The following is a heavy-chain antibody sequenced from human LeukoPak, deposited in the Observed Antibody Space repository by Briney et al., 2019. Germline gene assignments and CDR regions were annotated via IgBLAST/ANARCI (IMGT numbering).Heavy chain of an antibody. CDR1: GGSISSSSYY. CDR2: INHSGST. J-gene: IGHJ4*02. V-gene: IGHV4-39*07. CDR3: ARVEIKAIFDY. Sequence: PSETLSLTCTVSGGSISSSSYYWGWIRQPPGKGLEWIGEINHSGSTNYNPSLKSRVTISVDTSKNQFSLKLSSVTAADTAVYYCARVEIKAIFDYWGQGTLVTVSS.